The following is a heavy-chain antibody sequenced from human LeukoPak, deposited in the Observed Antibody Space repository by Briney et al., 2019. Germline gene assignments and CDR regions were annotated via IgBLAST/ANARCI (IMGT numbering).Heavy chain of an antibody. D-gene: IGHD2-2*01. CDR2: IYTSGST. V-gene: IGHV4-61*02. Sequence: PSETLSLTCTVSGGSISSGSYYWSWIRQPAGKGLEWIGRIYTSGSTNHNPSLKSRVTISVDTSKNQFSLKLSSVTAADTAVYYCARETVVPAGDYYYYMDVWGKGTTVTVSS. CDR1: GGSISSGSYY. J-gene: IGHJ6*03. CDR3: ARETVVPAGDYYYYMDV.